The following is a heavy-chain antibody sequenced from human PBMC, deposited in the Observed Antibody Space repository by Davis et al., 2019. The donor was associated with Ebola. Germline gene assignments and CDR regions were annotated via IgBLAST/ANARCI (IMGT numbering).Heavy chain of an antibody. Sequence: MPSETLSLTCAVYGVSFSGYYWNWIRQPPGKGLEWIGETNHSGRTNYNPSLKSRVTMSVDTSKNQFSLRVRSVTAADTAVYYCARGGGYGGYGMDVWGQGTTVTVSS. CDR3: ARGGGYGGYGMDV. D-gene: IGHD6-25*01. CDR1: GVSFSGYY. J-gene: IGHJ6*02. V-gene: IGHV4-34*01. CDR2: TNHSGRT.